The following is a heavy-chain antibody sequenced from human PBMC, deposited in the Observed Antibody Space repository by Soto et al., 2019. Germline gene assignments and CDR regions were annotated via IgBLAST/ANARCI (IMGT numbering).Heavy chain of an antibody. V-gene: IGHV3-30*18. CDR3: AKESAATQIHTPDY. J-gene: IGHJ4*02. CDR2: ISYDGSNK. CDR1: GVTFCSYD. Sequence: GGSLRLSCAASGVTFCSYDMHWVRQAPGKGLEWVAVISYDGSNKYYADSVKGRFTISRDNSKNTLYLQMNSLRAEDTAVYYCAKESAATQIHTPDYWGQGTLVTVSS. D-gene: IGHD2-15*01.